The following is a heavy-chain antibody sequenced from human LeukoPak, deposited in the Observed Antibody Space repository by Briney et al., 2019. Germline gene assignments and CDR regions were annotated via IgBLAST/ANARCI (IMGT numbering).Heavy chain of an antibody. CDR1: GYTFTSYY. CDR2: VNPKSGDT. CDR3: ARDGVLVGSTVLNY. Sequence: ASVKVSCKASGYTFTSYYIHWVRQAPGQGLEWMGWVNPKSGDTKYAQKFQDRISMTRDTSISTAYMEVNRLTSDDSAVYYCARDGVLVGSTVLNYWGQGTLVTVAS. D-gene: IGHD1-26*01. V-gene: IGHV1-2*02. J-gene: IGHJ4*01.